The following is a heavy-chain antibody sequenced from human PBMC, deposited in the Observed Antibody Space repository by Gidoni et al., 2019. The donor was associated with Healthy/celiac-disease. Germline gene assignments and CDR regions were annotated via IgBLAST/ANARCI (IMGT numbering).Heavy chain of an antibody. CDR1: GGTLSSYA. CDR2: IIPIFGTA. CDR3: ARDLSPIVGATSGRAFDI. V-gene: IGHV1-69*06. D-gene: IGHD1-26*01. J-gene: IGHJ3*02. Sequence: QVQLVQSGAEVKKPGSSVKVSGKASGGTLSSYAISWVRQAPGQGLEWMGGIIPIFGTANYAQKFQGRVTITADKSTSTAYMELSSLRSEDTAVYYCARDLSPIVGATSGRAFDIWGLGTMVTVSS.